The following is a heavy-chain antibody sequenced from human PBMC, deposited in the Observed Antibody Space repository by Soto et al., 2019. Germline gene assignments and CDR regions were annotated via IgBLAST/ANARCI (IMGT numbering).Heavy chain of an antibody. V-gene: IGHV3-30*18. CDR1: GFTFSSYD. J-gene: IGHJ4*02. CDR3: AKGMYSSGWPLDY. CDR2: ISFHGTNK. Sequence: GGSLRLSCAASGFTFSSYDMHWVRQAPGKGLEWVAVISFHGTNKYFADSVKGRFTISRDNSKNTLYLQMNSLRAEDTAVYYCAKGMYSSGWPLDYWGQGTLVTV. D-gene: IGHD6-19*01.